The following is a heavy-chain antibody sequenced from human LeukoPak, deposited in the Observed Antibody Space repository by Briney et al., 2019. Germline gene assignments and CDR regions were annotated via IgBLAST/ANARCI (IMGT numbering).Heavy chain of an antibody. CDR1: GFTFSSYW. V-gene: IGHV4-4*02. D-gene: IGHD3-9*01. CDR3: ARVTTVRYFDWLLEEFDY. Sequence: GSLRLSCAASGFTFSSYWMSWVRQPPGKGLEWIGEIYHSGSTNYNPSLKSRVTISVDKSKNQFSLKLSSVTAADTAVYYCARVTTVRYFDWLLEEFDYWGQGTLVTVSS. J-gene: IGHJ4*02. CDR2: IYHSGST.